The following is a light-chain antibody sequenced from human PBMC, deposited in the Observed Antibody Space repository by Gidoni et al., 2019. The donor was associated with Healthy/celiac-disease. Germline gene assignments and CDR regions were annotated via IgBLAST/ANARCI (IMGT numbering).Light chain of an antibody. J-gene: IGKJ1*01. Sequence: DIQMSQYPSSLSASVGERVTITCRASESISSYLNWYQQKPGKAPKLLIYAASSLQSGVPSRFSGSGSGTDFTLTISSLQPEDFATYYCQQSYSTPFTFGQGTKVEIK. CDR3: QQSYSTPFT. V-gene: IGKV1-39*01. CDR2: AAS. CDR1: ESISSY.